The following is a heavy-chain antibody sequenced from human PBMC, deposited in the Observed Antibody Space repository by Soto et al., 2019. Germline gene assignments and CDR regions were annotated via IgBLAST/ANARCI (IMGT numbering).Heavy chain of an antibody. Sequence: ASLKVSCKASGYTFTISGMSWVRRAPGQGLEWMGWISAHTGSSEYAQRFQGRVTMTTDRSTSTAYMELRSLRSDDTAVYYCARAFFYQGSDSRGYSFDAFDFWGPGTLVTVSS. CDR1: GYTFTISG. CDR3: ARAFFYQGSDSRGYSFDAFDF. V-gene: IGHV1-18*01. CDR2: ISAHTGSS. J-gene: IGHJ3*01. D-gene: IGHD3-22*01.